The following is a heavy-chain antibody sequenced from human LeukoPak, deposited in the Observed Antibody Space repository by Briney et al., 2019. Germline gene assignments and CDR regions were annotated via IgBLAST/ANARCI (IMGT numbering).Heavy chain of an antibody. CDR1: GSYISSYY. Sequence: PSETLSLTCTVSGSYISSYYWSWIRQPPGRGLEWIGYIYYSGSTNYNPSLKSRVTISVDTSKNQFSLNLRSVTAADTAVYYCARHRNWFDPWGQGTLVTVSS. CDR3: ARHRNWFDP. J-gene: IGHJ5*02. CDR2: IYYSGST. V-gene: IGHV4-59*08.